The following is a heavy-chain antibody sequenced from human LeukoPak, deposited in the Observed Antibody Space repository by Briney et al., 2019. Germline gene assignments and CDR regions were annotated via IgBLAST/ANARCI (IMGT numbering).Heavy chain of an antibody. CDR2: FDPEDGET. CDR3: ATNILGYCSGGSCYSYFDY. Sequence: ASVKVSCKVSGYTLTELSMHWVRQAPGKGLEWMGGFDPEDGETFYAQKFQGRVTMTEDTSTDTAYMELSSLRSEDTAVYYCATNILGYCSGGSCYSYFDYWGQGTLVTVSS. D-gene: IGHD2-15*01. CDR1: GYTLTELS. J-gene: IGHJ4*02. V-gene: IGHV1-24*01.